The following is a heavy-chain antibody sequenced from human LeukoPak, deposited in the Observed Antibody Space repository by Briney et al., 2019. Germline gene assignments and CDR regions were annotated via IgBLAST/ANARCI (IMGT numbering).Heavy chain of an antibody. CDR2: INCGDGYT. J-gene: IGHJ4*02. CDR1: GYTFTSSH. D-gene: IGHD1-26*01. V-gene: IGHV1-46*01. Sequence: ASVRVSCKTSGYTFTSSHAHWVRQAPGQGLEWMGIINCGDGYTNYAQKFQGRVSVTADTSTSTLYTELSRLTTEDTAIYYCARDRGGSYSIGYWGQGTLITVSS. CDR3: ARDRGGSYSIGY.